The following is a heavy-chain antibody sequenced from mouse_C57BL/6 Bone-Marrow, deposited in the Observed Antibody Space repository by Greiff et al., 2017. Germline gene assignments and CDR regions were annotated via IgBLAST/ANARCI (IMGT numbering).Heavy chain of an antibody. J-gene: IGHJ2*01. Sequence: QVQLQQSGAELARPGASVKMSCKASGYTFTSYTMHWVKQRPGQGLEWIGDINPCSGYTKYNQKFKDKATLTADKSASTAYMQLSSLTSEDSAVYYCARMVLQLGRDYWGQGTTLTVSS. CDR3: ARMVLQLGRDY. D-gene: IGHD4-1*02. CDR2: INPCSGYT. V-gene: IGHV1-4*01. CDR1: GYTFTSYT.